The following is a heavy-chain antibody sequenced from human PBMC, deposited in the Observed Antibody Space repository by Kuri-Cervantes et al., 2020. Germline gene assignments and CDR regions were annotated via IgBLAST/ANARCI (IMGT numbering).Heavy chain of an antibody. CDR3: ARRGSSGDYFDY. D-gene: IGHD3-10*01. CDR2: IGRSMSST. V-gene: IGHV3-48*01. CDR1: GFTFSDYN. Sequence: GGSLRLSCTASGFTFSDYNMNWVRQAPGKGLEWVSYIGRSMSSTHYADSVKGRFTISRDNVRNSLSLQMNRLRAEDTAVYYCARRGSSGDYFDYWGQGTLVTVSS. J-gene: IGHJ4*02.